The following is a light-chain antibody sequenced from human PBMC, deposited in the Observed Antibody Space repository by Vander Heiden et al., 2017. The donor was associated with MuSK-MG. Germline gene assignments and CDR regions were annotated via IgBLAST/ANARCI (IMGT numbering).Light chain of an antibody. J-gene: IGKJ2*04. V-gene: IGKV3-20*01. CDR1: QSVCSSY. CDR3: QQYGSSPPMCS. Sequence: ELVLPQSPGTLSLSPGERATLSCRASQSVCSSYLAWYQQKPGKATRLLIDGACSRATGMPDRFSGRGSGTDFTLTISRLEPEDCAVYYCQQYGSSPPMCSFGQGTKLEIK. CDR2: GAC.